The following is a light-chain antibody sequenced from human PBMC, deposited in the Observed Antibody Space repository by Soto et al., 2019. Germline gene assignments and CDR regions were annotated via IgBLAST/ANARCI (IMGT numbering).Light chain of an antibody. V-gene: IGLV2-11*01. Sequence: QSALTQPRSVSGSPGQSVTISCTGTSRDVGGYNYVSWYQQHPGKAPKLLVYDVIKRPSGVPDRFSGSKSGNTASLTISGLQPEDETDYYCSSFAGTYIWVFGGGTKLTVL. CDR2: DVI. CDR3: SSFAGTYIWV. J-gene: IGLJ3*02. CDR1: SRDVGGYNY.